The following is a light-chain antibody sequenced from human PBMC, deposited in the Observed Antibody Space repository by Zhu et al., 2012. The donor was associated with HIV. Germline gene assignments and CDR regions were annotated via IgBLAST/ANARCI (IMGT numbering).Light chain of an antibody. J-gene: IGKJ1*01. CDR3: QKYDSAPRT. CDR2: GAS. CDR1: QAFGDY. Sequence: DIQMTQSPSSLSASVGDRVTTTCRASQAFGDYLAWYQKKPGKSPRLLIYGASTLQLTIPSRFSGSRSGTDFTLTISNLQTEDVATYYCQKYDSAPRTFDQGTKVEIK. V-gene: IGKV1-27*01.